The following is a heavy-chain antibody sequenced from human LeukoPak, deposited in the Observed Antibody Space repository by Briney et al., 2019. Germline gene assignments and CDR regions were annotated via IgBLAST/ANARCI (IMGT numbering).Heavy chain of an antibody. CDR2: IYSSGGT. CDR1: GFTVSSNY. J-gene: IGHJ4*02. CDR3: ARGEEH. Sequence: GGSLRLSCAASGFTVSSNYMNWVRQAPGKGLEWVSIIYSSGGTDYADSVKGRFTISRDSSKNTLYLQMNSLRAEDTAVYYCARGEEHWGQGTLVTVSS. V-gene: IGHV3-53*01.